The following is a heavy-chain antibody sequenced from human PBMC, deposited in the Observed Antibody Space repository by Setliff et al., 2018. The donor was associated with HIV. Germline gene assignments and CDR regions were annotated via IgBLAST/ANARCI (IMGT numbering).Heavy chain of an antibody. CDR3: ARDIRGSNNWFDP. CDR1: GYTLTELS. Sequence: ASVKVSCKVSGYTLTELSMHWVRQGPGKGLQWMGSFDPEDGETVYAQKFQGRVTMTEDTSTDTAYMELSSLTSEDTAVYYCARDIRGSNNWFDPWGQGTLVTVSS. J-gene: IGHJ5*02. CDR2: FDPEDGET. V-gene: IGHV1-24*01. D-gene: IGHD3-16*01.